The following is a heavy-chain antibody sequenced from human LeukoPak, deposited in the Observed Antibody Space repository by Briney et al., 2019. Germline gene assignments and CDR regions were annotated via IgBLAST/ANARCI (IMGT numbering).Heavy chain of an antibody. D-gene: IGHD3-10*01. CDR1: GFTFSTYA. CDR2: ISSSSYI. CDR3: ARDRSPDYYGSGSTANWFDP. V-gene: IGHV3-21*01. J-gene: IGHJ5*02. Sequence: GGSLRLSCAASGFTFSTYAMSWVRQAPGKGLEWVSAISSSSYIYYADSVKGRFTISRDNAKNSLYLQMNSLRAEDTAVYYCARDRSPDYYGSGSTANWFDPWGQGTLVTVSS.